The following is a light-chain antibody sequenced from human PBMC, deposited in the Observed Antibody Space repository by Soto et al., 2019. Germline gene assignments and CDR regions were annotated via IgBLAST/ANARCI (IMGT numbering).Light chain of an antibody. CDR2: SNT. CDR1: NSNIGAGFG. Sequence: QALVTQPPSVSGAPGQRVTISCTGSNSNIGAGFGVQWYQQFPRTAPRLLIYSNTNRPSGVPDRFSASKSGTSASLAITGLRAEDEADYYCQSFDINVLALIFGVGTKLTVL. V-gene: IGLV1-40*01. J-gene: IGLJ2*01. CDR3: QSFDINVLALI.